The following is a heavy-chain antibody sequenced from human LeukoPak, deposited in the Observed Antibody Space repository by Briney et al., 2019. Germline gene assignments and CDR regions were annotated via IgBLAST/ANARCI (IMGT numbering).Heavy chain of an antibody. CDR2: IWHDGSK. CDR3: GRGKASGGYSEYGLDALEM. CDR1: GFTFSPYG. Sequence: GMSLGLSCAASGFTFSPYGMHWVRQAPGKGLEWVAVIWHDGSKFYVDSVKGRFTISRDNSKNTLYLQMNSLRTEDTAVDYCGRGKASGGYSEYGLDALEMWGRGTMVTVSS. J-gene: IGHJ3*02. V-gene: IGHV3-33*01. D-gene: IGHD1-26*01.